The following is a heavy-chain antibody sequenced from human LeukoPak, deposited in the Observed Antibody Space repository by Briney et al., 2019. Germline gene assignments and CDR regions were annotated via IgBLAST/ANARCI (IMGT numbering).Heavy chain of an antibody. CDR1: GFTFSSSW. CDR3: ARDTMGATDY. D-gene: IGHD1-26*01. CDR2: IKPDGSEK. Sequence: GGSLRLSCAASGFTFSSSWMSWVRQAPGKGLEWVANIKPDGSEKYYVDSVKGRFTISRDNAKNSLYLQMNSLRAEDTAVYLCARDTMGATDYWGQGTLVTVSS. J-gene: IGHJ4*02. V-gene: IGHV3-7*01.